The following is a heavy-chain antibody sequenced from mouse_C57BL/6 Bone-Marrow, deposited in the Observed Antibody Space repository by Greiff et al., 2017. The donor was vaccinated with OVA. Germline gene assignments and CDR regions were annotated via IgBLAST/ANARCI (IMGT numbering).Heavy chain of an antibody. J-gene: IGHJ1*03. CDR3: AIIYYDYDGDWYFDV. CDR1: GYTFTTYP. V-gene: IGHV1-47*01. Sequence: QVQLQQSGAELVKPGASVKMSCKASGYTFTTYPIEWMKQNHGKSLEWIGNFHPYNDDTKYNEKFKGKATLTVDKSSSTVYLELSRLTSDDSAVYYCAIIYYDYDGDWYFDVWGTGTTVTVSS. CDR2: FHPYNDDT. D-gene: IGHD2-4*01.